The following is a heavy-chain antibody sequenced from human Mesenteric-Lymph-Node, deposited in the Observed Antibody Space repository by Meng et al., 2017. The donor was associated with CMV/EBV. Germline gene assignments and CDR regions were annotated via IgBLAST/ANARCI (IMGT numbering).Heavy chain of an antibody. CDR2: INHSGST. D-gene: IGHD5-24*01. CDR1: GGSFSGYY. V-gene: IGHV4-34*01. CDR3: ARERVEMATIFDY. Sequence: SETLSLTCAVYGGSFSGYYWSWIRQPPGKGLEWIGEINHSGSTNYNPSLKSRVTISVDTSKNQFSLRLSSVTAADTAVYYCARERVEMATIFDYWGQGTLVTVSS. J-gene: IGHJ4*02.